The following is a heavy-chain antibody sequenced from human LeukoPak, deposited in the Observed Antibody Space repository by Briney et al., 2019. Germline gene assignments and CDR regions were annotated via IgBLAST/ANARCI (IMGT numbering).Heavy chain of an antibody. CDR3: ASGQFLVSNDY. CDR2: INPNSGDT. J-gene: IGHJ4*02. D-gene: IGHD5/OR15-5a*01. Sequence: ASVKVSCKASGYTFTGYYVHWVRQAPGQGLEWMGRINPNSGDTNYAQKFQGRVTMTRDTSISTAYMELSRLRSDDTAVYYCASGQFLVSNDYWGQGILVTVSS. V-gene: IGHV1-2*06. CDR1: GYTFTGYY.